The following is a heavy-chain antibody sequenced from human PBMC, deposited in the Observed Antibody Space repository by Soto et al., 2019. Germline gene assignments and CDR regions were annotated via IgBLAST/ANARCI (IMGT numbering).Heavy chain of an antibody. Sequence: PSETLSLTCTVSGGSISSGDYYWGWIRQPPGKGLEWIGYIYYSGSTYYNPSLKSRVTISVDTSKNQFSLKLSSVTAADTAVYYCAGRDETYGGGPDYWGQGTLVTVSS. V-gene: IGHV4-30-4*01. CDR2: IYYSGST. CDR3: AGRDETYGGGPDY. D-gene: IGHD4-17*01. CDR1: GGSISSGDYY. J-gene: IGHJ4*02.